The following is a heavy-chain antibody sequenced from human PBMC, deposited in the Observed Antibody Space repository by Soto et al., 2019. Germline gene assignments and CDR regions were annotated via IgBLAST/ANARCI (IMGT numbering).Heavy chain of an antibody. CDR2: IYYSGST. CDR1: GGSISSYY. CDR3: ARLIDLDGHFITMVRGVINHYFDY. J-gene: IGHJ4*02. D-gene: IGHD3-10*01. Sequence: SETLSLTCTVSGGSISSYYWSWIRQPPGKGLEWIGYIYYSGSTNYNPSLKSRVTISVDTSKNQFSLKLSSVTAADTAVYYCARLIDLDGHFITMVRGVINHYFDYWGQGTLVTVSS. V-gene: IGHV4-59*01.